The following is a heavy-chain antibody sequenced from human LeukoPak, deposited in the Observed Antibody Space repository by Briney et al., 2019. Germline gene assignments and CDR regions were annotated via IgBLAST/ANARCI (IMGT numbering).Heavy chain of an antibody. CDR2: IRYDGSNK. CDR1: GFRLSSYG. CDR3: ARDHEYSTSFDY. D-gene: IGHD6-6*01. V-gene: IGHV3-30*02. Sequence: GGSLRLSCAASGFRLSSYGMHWVRQAPGKGLEWLAFIRYDGSNKYYADSVKGRFTISRDNSKNTLYLQMNSLRAEDTAVYYCARDHEYSTSFDYWGQGTLVTVSS. J-gene: IGHJ4*02.